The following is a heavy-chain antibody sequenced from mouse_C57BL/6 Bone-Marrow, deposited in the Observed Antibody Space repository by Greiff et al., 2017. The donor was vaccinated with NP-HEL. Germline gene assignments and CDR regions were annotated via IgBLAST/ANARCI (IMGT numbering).Heavy chain of an antibody. CDR3: ARRYRGLYYYAMDY. CDR2: ISSGSSTI. CDR1: GFTFSDYG. V-gene: IGHV5-17*01. J-gene: IGHJ4*01. Sequence: EVMLVESGGGLVKPGGSLKLSCAASGFTFSDYGMHWVRQAPEKGLEWVAYISSGSSTIYYADTVKGRFTISRDNAKKTLFLQMTSLRSEDTAMSYCARRYRGLYYYAMDYWGQGTSVTVSS. D-gene: IGHD2-12*01.